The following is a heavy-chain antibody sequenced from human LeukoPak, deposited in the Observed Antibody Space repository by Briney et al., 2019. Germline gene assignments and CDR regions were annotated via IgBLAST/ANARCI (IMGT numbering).Heavy chain of an antibody. J-gene: IGHJ2*01. CDR2: IYYSGST. CDR3: ARGRSAVITTSWYFDL. Sequence: SQTLSLTCTVSGGSISGGGYYWSWIRQHPGKGLEWIVYIYYSGSTYYNPSLKSRVTISVDTSKNQFSLKLSSVTAADTAVYYCARGRSAVITTSWYFDLWGRGTLVTVSS. CDR1: GGSISGGGYY. D-gene: IGHD3-22*01. V-gene: IGHV4-31*03.